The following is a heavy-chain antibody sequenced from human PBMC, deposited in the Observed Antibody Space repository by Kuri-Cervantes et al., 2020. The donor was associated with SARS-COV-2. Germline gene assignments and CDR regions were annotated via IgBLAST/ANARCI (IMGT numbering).Heavy chain of an antibody. J-gene: IGHJ4*02. CDR3: GIGIALGY. Sequence: GGSLRLSCAASGFTFSDYYFTWIRQAPGKGLEWVSSISSSSSYIYYADSVKGRFTISRDNAKNLLYLQMNSLRAEDTAVYYCGIGIALGYWGQGTLVTVSS. V-gene: IGHV3-11*06. CDR2: ISSSSSYI. D-gene: IGHD6-13*01. CDR1: GFTFSDYY.